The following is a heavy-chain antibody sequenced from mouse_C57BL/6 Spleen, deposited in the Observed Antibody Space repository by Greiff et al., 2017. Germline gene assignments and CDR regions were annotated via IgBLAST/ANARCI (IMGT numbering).Heavy chain of an antibody. CDR1: GYTFTSYW. CDR2: IDPSDSYT. Sequence: QVQLQQPGAELVMPGASVKLSCKASGYTFTSYWMHWVKQRPGQGLEWIGEIDPSDSYTNYNQKFKGKSTLTVDKSSSTAYMQLSSLTSEDSAVYYCARLGHSSGSYYAMDYWGQGTSVTVSS. CDR3: ARLGHSSGSYYAMDY. J-gene: IGHJ4*01. D-gene: IGHD3-1*01. V-gene: IGHV1-69*01.